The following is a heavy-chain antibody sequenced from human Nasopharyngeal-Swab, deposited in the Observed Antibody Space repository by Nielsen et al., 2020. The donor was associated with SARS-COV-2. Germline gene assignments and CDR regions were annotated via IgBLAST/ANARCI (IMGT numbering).Heavy chain of an antibody. CDR2: IYHSGST. CDR3: ARAGPPYCSGGSCYYFDY. V-gene: IGHV4-4*02. CDR1: GGSISSSNW. Sequence: SETLSLTCAVSGGSISSSNWWSWVRQPPGKGLEWIREIYHSGSTNYNPSLKSRVTISVDKSKNQFSLKLSSVTAADTAVYYCARAGPPYCSGGSCYYFDYWGQGTLVTVSS. J-gene: IGHJ4*02. D-gene: IGHD2-15*01.